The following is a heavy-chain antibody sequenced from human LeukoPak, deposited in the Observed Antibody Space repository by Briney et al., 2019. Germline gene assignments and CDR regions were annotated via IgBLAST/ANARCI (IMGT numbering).Heavy chain of an antibody. CDR3: ARDLSGRYAFDI. CDR1: GFTFSSYS. CDR2: ISSSSSTI. J-gene: IGHJ3*02. Sequence: PGRSLRLSCAASGFTFSSYSMIWVRQGPGKGLEWVSYISSSSSTIYYADSVKGRFTISRDNAKNSLYLQMNSLRDEDTAVYYCARDLSGRYAFDIWGQGTMVTVSS. V-gene: IGHV3-48*02. D-gene: IGHD3-10*01.